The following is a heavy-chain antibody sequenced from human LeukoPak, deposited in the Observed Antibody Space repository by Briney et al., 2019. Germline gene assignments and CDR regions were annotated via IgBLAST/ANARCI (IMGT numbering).Heavy chain of an antibody. CDR1: GYTFTSYD. CDR2: MNPNSGNT. V-gene: IGHV1-8*02. J-gene: IGHJ4*02. D-gene: IGHD6-19*01. CDR3: ARGSGVAVASDFDY. Sequence: ASVKVSCKASGYTFTSYDINWVRQATGQGLEWMGWMNPNSGNTGYAQKFQGGVTMTRNTSISTAYMELSSLRSEDTAVYYCARGSGVAVASDFDYWGQGTLVTVSS.